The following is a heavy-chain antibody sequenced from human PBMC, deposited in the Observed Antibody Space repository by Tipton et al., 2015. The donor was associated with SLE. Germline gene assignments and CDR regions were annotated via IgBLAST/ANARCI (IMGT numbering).Heavy chain of an antibody. V-gene: IGHV4-34*01. Sequence: TLSLTCAVYGGSFSGYYWSWIRQPPGKGLEWIGEINHSGSTNYNPSLKSRLTILVDTSKNQFFLRLRSVTAADTAVYYCARSGYSSGWYRGRFDIWGQGTMVTVSS. CDR1: GGSFSGYY. CDR3: ARSGYSSGWYRGRFDI. D-gene: IGHD6-19*01. CDR2: INHSGST. J-gene: IGHJ3*02.